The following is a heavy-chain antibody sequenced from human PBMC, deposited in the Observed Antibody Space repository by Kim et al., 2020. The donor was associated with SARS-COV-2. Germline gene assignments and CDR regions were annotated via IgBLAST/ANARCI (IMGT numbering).Heavy chain of an antibody. CDR1: GYSFTSYW. J-gene: IGHJ4*02. D-gene: IGHD3-22*01. Sequence: GESLKISCKGSGYSFTSYWIGWVRQMPGKGLEWMGIIYPGDSDTRYSPSFQGQVTISADKSISTAYLQWSSLKASDTAMYYCARHGDGPFDSSGYYFDYWGQGTLVTVSS. V-gene: IGHV5-51*01. CDR3: ARHGDGPFDSSGYYFDY. CDR2: IYPGDSDT.